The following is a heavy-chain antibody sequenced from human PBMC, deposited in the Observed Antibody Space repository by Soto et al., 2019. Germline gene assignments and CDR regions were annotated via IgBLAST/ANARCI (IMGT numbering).Heavy chain of an antibody. V-gene: IGHV3-43*01. CDR2: FSWDGGSE. Sequence: GGSLRLSFAASGFTFDDYTMHWVRQAPGKGLEWVSLFSWDGGSEYYADSVKGRFTISRDNSKNYLYLQMNSLRTEDTALYYCAKDITVREYYYYYYGMDVWGQGTTVTVSS. CDR3: AKDITVREYYYYYYGMDV. D-gene: IGHD4-17*01. J-gene: IGHJ6*02. CDR1: GFTFDDYT.